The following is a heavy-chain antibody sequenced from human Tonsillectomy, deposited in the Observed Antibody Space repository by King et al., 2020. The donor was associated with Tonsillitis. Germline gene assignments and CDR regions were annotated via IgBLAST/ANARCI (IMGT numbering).Heavy chain of an antibody. J-gene: IGHJ6*02. Sequence: QLVQSGGGLVKPGGSLKLSCAASGFTFSGSAMHWVRQASGKGLEWVGRIRSKANSYATAYAASVKGRFTISRDDSKNTAYLQMNSLNTEDTAVYYWTSLSAAGTNGYYGCGSDVWGQGATVTVSS. D-gene: IGHD6-13*01. CDR2: IRSKANSYAT. V-gene: IGHV3-73*01. CDR3: TSLSAAGTNGYYGCGSDV. CDR1: GFTFSGSA.